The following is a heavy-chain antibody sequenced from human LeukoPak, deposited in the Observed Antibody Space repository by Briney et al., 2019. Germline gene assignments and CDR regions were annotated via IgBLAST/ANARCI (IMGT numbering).Heavy chain of an antibody. V-gene: IGHV3-11*04. D-gene: IGHD4-17*01. J-gene: IGHJ4*02. CDR2: ISSSGSTI. CDR1: RLTFSVYY. CDR3: ARDVYDYEYYFDY. Sequence: GGTLRLSCAASRLTFSVYYMSWITRAPGKGWEGVSYISSSGSTIHYADSVEDRFTISRHNAKNTLYLPMDSLRADDTAVYYCARDVYDYEYYFDYWGQGTLVTVSS.